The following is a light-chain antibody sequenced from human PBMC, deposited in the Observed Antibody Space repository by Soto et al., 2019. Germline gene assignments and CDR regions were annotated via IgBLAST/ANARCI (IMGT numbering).Light chain of an antibody. CDR1: QSISTW. V-gene: IGKV1-5*01. Sequence: IEMTQSPSTLTASLGDRVTITCRASQSISTWLAWYQQKPGKAPKLLIYDASSLESGVPSMFSGSGSGTEFTLTISSLQPDDFATYYCQQYNSYLTFGGGTKVDIK. J-gene: IGKJ4*01. CDR2: DAS. CDR3: QQYNSYLT.